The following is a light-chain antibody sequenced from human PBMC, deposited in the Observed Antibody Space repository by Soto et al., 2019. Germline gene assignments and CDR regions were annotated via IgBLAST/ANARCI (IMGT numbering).Light chain of an antibody. CDR1: TGAVTSGYY. CDR3: LLFYRDACV. Sequence: QAVVTQAPSLTVSPGGTVTLTCASSTGAVTSGYYANWFQQKPGQAPRALISSTSNKHSWTPARFSGSLLGGKAALTLSGVQPEDEAEYYCLLFYRDACVFGGGTKLTVL. V-gene: IGLV7-43*01. J-gene: IGLJ3*02. CDR2: STS.